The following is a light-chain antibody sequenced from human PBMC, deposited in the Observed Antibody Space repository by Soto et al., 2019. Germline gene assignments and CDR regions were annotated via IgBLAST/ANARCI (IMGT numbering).Light chain of an antibody. V-gene: IGKV1-9*01. CDR2: AAS. Sequence: IQFIHSPSSLSASVVDRVTITFRASQCISSYLAWYQQKPGKAPKLLIYAASTLKRGVPSRFSGSGSGTAFALTVSSLQPEDFATYYCQQADTFPWKFGQGTKVDIK. CDR1: QCISSY. CDR3: QQADTFPWK. J-gene: IGKJ1*01.